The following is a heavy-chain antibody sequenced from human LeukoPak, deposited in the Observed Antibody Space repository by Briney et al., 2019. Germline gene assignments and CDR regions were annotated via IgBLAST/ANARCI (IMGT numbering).Heavy chain of an antibody. CDR1: GFTVSSNY. CDR2: IYSGGST. Sequence: GGSLRLSCAASGFTVSSNYMSWVRQAPGKGLEWVSVIYSGGSTYYADSVKGRFTISRDNSKNSLYLQMNSLRAEDTAVYYCARDSGSGWYSGGAFDIWGQGTMVTVSS. D-gene: IGHD6-19*01. V-gene: IGHV3-53*01. J-gene: IGHJ3*02. CDR3: ARDSGSGWYSGGAFDI.